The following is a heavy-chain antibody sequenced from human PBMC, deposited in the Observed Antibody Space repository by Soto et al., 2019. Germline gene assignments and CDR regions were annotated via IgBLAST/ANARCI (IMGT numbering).Heavy chain of an antibody. CDR3: AREHYGNSAWFEP. D-gene: IGHD3-10*01. J-gene: IGHJ5*02. CDR2: MNPNSGNT. CDR1: GYTFTNFG. Sequence: ASVKVSCKASGYTFTNFGISWVRQATGQGLEWMGWMNPNSGNTGYAQKFQGRVTMTRNTSISTAYMELRSLRSEDSALYYCAREHYGNSAWFEPWGQGTLVTVS. V-gene: IGHV1-8*01.